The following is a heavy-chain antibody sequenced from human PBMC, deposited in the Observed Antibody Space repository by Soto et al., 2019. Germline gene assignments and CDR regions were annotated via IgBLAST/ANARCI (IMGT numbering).Heavy chain of an antibody. CDR3: ARHGDSSSPNWFDP. Sequence: PGESLTISCKGSGYNFAGYWIAWVRQMPGKGLELMGIIYPSDSDTRYRPSFEGHVTISADKSISTAYLQWSSLKASDTAMYYCARHGDSSSPNWFDPWGQGTLVTVSS. V-gene: IGHV5-51*01. J-gene: IGHJ5*02. CDR1: GYNFAGYW. CDR2: IYPSDSDT. D-gene: IGHD6-6*01.